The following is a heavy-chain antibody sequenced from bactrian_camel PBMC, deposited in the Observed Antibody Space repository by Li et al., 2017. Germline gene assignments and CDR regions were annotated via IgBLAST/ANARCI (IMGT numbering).Heavy chain of an antibody. CDR2: IESDGST. CDR1: GDTIGRYC. J-gene: IGHJ4*01. D-gene: IGHD4*01. Sequence: HVQLVESGGGSVQAGGSLRLSCVASGDTIGRYCMGWFRQIPDKEREGVAGIESDGSTSYADSVKGRFTISRDNAKNTIYLQMDNLKPDDSAVYYCAAEVFPCRSYSDYAEHWGQGTQVTVS. V-gene: IGHV3S55*01. CDR3: AAEVFPCRSYSDYAEH.